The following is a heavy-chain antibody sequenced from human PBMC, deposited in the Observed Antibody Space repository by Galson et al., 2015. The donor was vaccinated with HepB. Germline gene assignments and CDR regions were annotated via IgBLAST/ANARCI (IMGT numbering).Heavy chain of an antibody. CDR2: ISSSSSYI. CDR3: ARSKSGSYHLGLIRYFDL. D-gene: IGHD1-26*01. J-gene: IGHJ2*01. V-gene: IGHV3-21*01. CDR1: GFTFSSYS. Sequence: SLRLSCAASGFTFSSYSMNWVRQAPGKGLEWVSSISSSSSYIYYADSVKGRFTISRDNAKNSLYLQMNSLRAEDTAVYYCARSKSGSYHLGLIRYFDLWGRGTLVTVSS.